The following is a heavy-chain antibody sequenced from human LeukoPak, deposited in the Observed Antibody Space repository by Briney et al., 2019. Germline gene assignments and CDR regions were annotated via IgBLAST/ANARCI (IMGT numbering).Heavy chain of an antibody. D-gene: IGHD6-13*01. J-gene: IGHJ4*02. V-gene: IGHV4-59*08. CDR1: GGSISNYY. CDR2: IFYTGNT. CDR3: VRFSISWSYFDS. Sequence: SDTLSLTCTVSGGSISNYYWNWIRQPPGKELEWIGSIFYTGNTNYNPSLKSRVTISVDTSRSQFSLKLNSVTAADTAVYYCVRFSISWSYFDSWGQGTLVTVSS.